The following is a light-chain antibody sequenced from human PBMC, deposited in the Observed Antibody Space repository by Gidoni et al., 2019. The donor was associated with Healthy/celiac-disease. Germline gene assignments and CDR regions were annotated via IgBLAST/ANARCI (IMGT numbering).Light chain of an antibody. CDR1: QSVSSSY. CDR2: CAA. J-gene: IGKJ2*01. Sequence: EIVLPQSPGTLSLSRGERATLSCRASQSVSSSYLAWYQQKPRQAPRRLIYCAASRATGIPDRFSGSGSCTDFTLTISRLEPEDFAVDYCQQYGSSPEYTFGQGTKLEIK. CDR3: QQYGSSPEYT. V-gene: IGKV3-20*01.